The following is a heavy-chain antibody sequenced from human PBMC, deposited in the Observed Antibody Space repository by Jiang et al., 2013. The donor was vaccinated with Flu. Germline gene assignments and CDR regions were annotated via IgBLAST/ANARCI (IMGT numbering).Heavy chain of an antibody. V-gene: IGHV3-30*18. CDR2: ISYDGSNK. D-gene: IGHD3-16*01. CDR3: AKRMITFGGVMEHYFDY. J-gene: IGHJ4*02. Sequence: MHWSPGVQARGLEWVAVISYDGSNKYYADSVKGRFTISRDNSKNTLYLQMNSLRAEDTAVYYCAKRMITFGGVMEHYFDYWGQGTLVTVSS.